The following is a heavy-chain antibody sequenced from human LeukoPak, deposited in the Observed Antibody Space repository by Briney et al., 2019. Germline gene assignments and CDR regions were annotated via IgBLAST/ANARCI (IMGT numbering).Heavy chain of an antibody. J-gene: IGHJ6*03. CDR3: ARVAECSSTSCYYYYYMDV. CDR2: ISSSGSTI. V-gene: IGHV3-11*01. Sequence: PGGSLRLSCAASGFTFSDYYMSWIRQAPGKGLEWVSYISSSGSTIYYADSVKGRFTISRDNAKNSLYLQMNSLRAEDTALYHCARVAECSSTSCYYYYYMDVWGKGTTVTVSS. D-gene: IGHD2-2*01. CDR1: GFTFSDYY.